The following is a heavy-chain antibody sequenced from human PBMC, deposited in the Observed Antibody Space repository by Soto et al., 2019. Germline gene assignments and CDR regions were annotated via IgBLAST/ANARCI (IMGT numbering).Heavy chain of an antibody. CDR2: INPSGGST. Sequence: GXSVKNSSQASAYTFTSYYMTRVRQAPGQGLEWMGIINPSGGSTSYAQKFQGRVTMTRDTSTSTVYMELSSLRSEDTAVYYCARRSSGYYINWFDPWGQGTLVTVSS. V-gene: IGHV1-46*01. D-gene: IGHD3-22*01. J-gene: IGHJ5*02. CDR3: ARRSSGYYINWFDP. CDR1: AYTFTSYY.